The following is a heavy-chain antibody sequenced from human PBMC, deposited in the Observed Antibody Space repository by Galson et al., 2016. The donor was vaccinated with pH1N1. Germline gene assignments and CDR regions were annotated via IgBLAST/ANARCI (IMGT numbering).Heavy chain of an antibody. CDR1: GFSLSTFGVR. D-gene: IGHD3-10*01. J-gene: IGHJ6*02. CDR3: ARMGVASGGRYYYGMDV. CDR2: IDWDDEK. V-gene: IGHV2-70*04. Sequence: PALVKPTPTLKLTCTFSGFSLSTFGVRVSWIRQSPGKALEWLARIDWDDEKFYSPSLKTRLTISKDTSKDQVVLTMTNMDPVDTGTYYCARMGVASGGRYYYGMDVWGQGTTVTVSS.